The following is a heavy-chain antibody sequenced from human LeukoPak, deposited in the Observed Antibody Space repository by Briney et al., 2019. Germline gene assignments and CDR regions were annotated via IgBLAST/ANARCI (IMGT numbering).Heavy chain of an antibody. CDR1: GGSFSGYY. J-gene: IGHJ4*02. CDR3: ARGPCSSTTCYSAY. V-gene: IGHV4-34*01. D-gene: IGHD2-2*01. CDR2: INHSGST. Sequence: ADTLSLTCAVYGGSFSGYYWSWIRQPPGKGLEWIGEINHSGSTNYNPSLKSRVTISVDTSKNQFSLRLSFVTAADTAVYYCARGPCSSTTCYSAYWGQGTLVTVSS.